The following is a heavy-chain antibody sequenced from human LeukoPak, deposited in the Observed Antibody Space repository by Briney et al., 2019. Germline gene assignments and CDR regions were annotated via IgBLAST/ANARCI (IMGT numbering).Heavy chain of an antibody. V-gene: IGHV3-30*02. J-gene: IGHJ4*02. D-gene: IGHD6-13*01. Sequence: GGSLRLSCAASGFNFNSYDMQWVRQSPGKGLEWVTFTRYDGSEKYYVDSVEGRFTISRDNSKNTLYLQMNSLRAEDTAVYYCATSVTGYSSPFYYWGQGTLVTAS. CDR2: TRYDGSEK. CDR3: ATSVTGYSSPFYY. CDR1: GFNFNSYD.